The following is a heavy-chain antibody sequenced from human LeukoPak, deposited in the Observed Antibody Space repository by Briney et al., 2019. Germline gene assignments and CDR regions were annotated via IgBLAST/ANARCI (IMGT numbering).Heavy chain of an antibody. CDR1: GDGVSSNSAA. Sequence: SQTLSLTCAISGDGVSSNSAAWNWIRQSPSRGLEWLGRTYYRSKWYNDYAVSVKSRITINPDTSKNQFSLQLNSVTPEDTAVYYCAREIMRVAVAGTLGYWGQGTLVTASS. CDR2: TYYRSKWYN. D-gene: IGHD6-19*01. J-gene: IGHJ4*02. V-gene: IGHV6-1*01. CDR3: AREIMRVAVAGTLGY.